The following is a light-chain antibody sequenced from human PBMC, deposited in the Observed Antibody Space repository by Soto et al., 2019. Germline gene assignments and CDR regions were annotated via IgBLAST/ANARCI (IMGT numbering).Light chain of an antibody. J-gene: IGKJ1*01. CDR2: NAS. CDR3: QQYASYPT. CDR1: QNIFSY. V-gene: IGKV1-5*03. Sequence: DIQMTQSPSTLSASVGDRVTITCRASQNIFSYLAWYQQKPGKAPQLFIFNASILESADPSRFSGSGSGAEITSTSSSLQPDDFAYYCYQQYASYPTFGQGTKVEI.